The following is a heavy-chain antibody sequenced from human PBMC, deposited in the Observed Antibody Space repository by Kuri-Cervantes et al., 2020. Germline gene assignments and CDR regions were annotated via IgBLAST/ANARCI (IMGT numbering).Heavy chain of an antibody. D-gene: IGHD3-10*01. J-gene: IGHJ5*02. CDR1: GYTFTSYA. Sequence: ASVKVSCKASGYTFTSYAMNWVRQATGQGLEWMGWMNPNSGNTGYAQKFQGRVTMTRNTSISTAYMELSSLRSEDTAVYYCARGWYYGSGSWGWSDPWGQGTLVTVSS. CDR3: ARGWYYGSGSWGWSDP. V-gene: IGHV1-8*02. CDR2: MNPNSGNT.